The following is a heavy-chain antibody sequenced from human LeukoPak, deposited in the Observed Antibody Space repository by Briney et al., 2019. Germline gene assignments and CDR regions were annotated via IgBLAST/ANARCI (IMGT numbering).Heavy chain of an antibody. V-gene: IGHV3-48*04. J-gene: IGHJ4*02. CDR3: ARDRGSYYDSSDPYFRGHYFDY. Sequence: PGGSLRLSCAASGFTFSSYSMNWVRQAPGKGLEWVSSISSSSGTTIYYADSVKGRFTISRDNAKNSLYLQMNSLRAEDTAVYYCARDRGSYYDSSDPYFRGHYFDYWGQGTLVTVSS. D-gene: IGHD3-22*01. CDR1: GFTFSSYS. CDR2: ISSSSGTTI.